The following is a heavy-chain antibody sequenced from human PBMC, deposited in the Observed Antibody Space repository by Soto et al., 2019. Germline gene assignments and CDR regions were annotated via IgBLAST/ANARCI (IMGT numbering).Heavy chain of an antibody. Sequence: SETLSLTCTVSGGSISSYYWSWIRQPPGKGLEWIGYIYYSGSTNYNPSIKSRVTISEDTSKNQFSLKLSSVTAADTAVYYCARTGSRSYYDILTGYGYYFDYWGQGTLVTVSS. D-gene: IGHD3-9*01. V-gene: IGHV4-59*01. CDR1: GGSISSYY. CDR3: ARTGSRSYYDILTGYGYYFDY. CDR2: IYYSGST. J-gene: IGHJ4*02.